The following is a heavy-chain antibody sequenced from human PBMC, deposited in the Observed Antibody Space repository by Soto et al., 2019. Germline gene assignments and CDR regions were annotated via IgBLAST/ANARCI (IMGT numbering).Heavy chain of an antibody. CDR1: GGTFSSYA. Sequence: QVQLVQSGAEVKKPGSSVKVSCKAYGGTFSSYAISWVRQAHGQGLEWMGGIIPIFGTANYAQKFQGRVTITADESTSTAYMELSSLRSEDTAVYYCARDRNYGSGNAYYYYGMDVWGQGTTVTVSS. CDR3: ARDRNYGSGNAYYYYGMDV. J-gene: IGHJ6*02. V-gene: IGHV1-69*01. CDR2: IIPIFGTA. D-gene: IGHD3-10*01.